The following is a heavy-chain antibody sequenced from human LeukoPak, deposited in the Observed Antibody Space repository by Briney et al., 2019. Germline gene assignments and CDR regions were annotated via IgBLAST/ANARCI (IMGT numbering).Heavy chain of an antibody. D-gene: IGHD3-10*01. V-gene: IGHV4-59*06. Sequence: PSETLSLTCTVSGGSISSYYWSWIRQHPGKGLEWIGYIYYSGSTYYNPSLKSRVTISVDTSKNQFSLKLSSVTAADTAVYYCARTRDYYGSGSYYYWGQGTLVTVSS. J-gene: IGHJ4*02. CDR1: GGSISSYY. CDR3: ARTRDYYGSGSYYY. CDR2: IYYSGST.